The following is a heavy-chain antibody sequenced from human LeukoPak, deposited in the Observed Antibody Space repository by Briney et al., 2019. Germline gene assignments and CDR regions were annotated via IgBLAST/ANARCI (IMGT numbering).Heavy chain of an antibody. Sequence: GGSLRLSCAASGFTFSSYSMNWVRQAPGKGLEWVSSISSSSSYIYYAESVKGRFTITRDNAKNSLYLQMNSLRAEDTAVYYCAREGYSYGYSLDYWGQGTLVTVSS. CDR3: AREGYSYGYSLDY. CDR1: GFTFSSYS. D-gene: IGHD5-18*01. J-gene: IGHJ4*02. CDR2: ISSSSSYI. V-gene: IGHV3-21*01.